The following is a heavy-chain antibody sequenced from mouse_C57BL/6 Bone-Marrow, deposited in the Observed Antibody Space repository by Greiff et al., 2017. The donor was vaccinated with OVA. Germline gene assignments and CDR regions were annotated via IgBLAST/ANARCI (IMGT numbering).Heavy chain of an antibody. CDR2: IDPSDSYT. J-gene: IGHJ1*03. V-gene: IGHV1-50*01. CDR3: ARRGGYYGNGFDV. D-gene: IGHD1-1*01. CDR1: GYTFTSYW. Sequence: QVQLQQPGAELVKPGASVKLSCKASGYTFTSYWMQWVKQRPGQGLEWIGEIDPSDSYTNYNQNFKGQATLTVDTSSSTAYMQLSSLTSEDSAVYYCARRGGYYGNGFDVWGTGTTVTVSS.